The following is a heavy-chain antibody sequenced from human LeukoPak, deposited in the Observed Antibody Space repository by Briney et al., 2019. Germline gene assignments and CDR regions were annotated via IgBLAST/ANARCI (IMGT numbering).Heavy chain of an antibody. CDR1: GGSISSGDYY. D-gene: IGHD2-2*01. V-gene: IGHV4-61*08. CDR3: ARVDCISTSCYGSPSGNWFDP. J-gene: IGHJ5*02. Sequence: SETLSLTCTVSGGSISSGDYYWSWIRQPPGKGLEWIGYIYYSGSTNYNPSLKSRVTISVDTSKNQFSLKLGSVTAADTAVYYCARVDCISTSCYGSPSGNWFDPWGQGTLVTVSS. CDR2: IYYSGST.